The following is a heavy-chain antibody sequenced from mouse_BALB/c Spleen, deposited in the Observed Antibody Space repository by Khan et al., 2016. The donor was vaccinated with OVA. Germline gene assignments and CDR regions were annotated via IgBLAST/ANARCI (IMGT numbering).Heavy chain of an antibody. D-gene: IGHD1-1*02. CDR1: GYTFTNYG. CDR3: ASGGYWYFVV. Sequence: QIQLVQSGPELKKPGETVKISCKASGYTFTNYGMNWVKQAPGKGLKWMGWINTYTGEPTYADDFKGRFAFSLETSASTAYLQINNLKNEDTATXVCASGGYWYFVVWGAESTVTVSS. V-gene: IGHV9-3-1*01. J-gene: IGHJ1*01. CDR2: INTYTGEP.